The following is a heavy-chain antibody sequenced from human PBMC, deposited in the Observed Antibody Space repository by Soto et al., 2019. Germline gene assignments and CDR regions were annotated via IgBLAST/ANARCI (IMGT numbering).Heavy chain of an antibody. CDR2: IIPIFGTA. V-gene: IGHV1-69*13. CDR1: GGTFSSYA. D-gene: IGHD3-22*01. J-gene: IGHJ4*02. Sequence: SVKVSCKASGGTFSSYAISWVRQAPGQGLEWMGGIIPIFGTANYAQKFQGRVTITADESTSTAYMELSSLRSEDTAVYYCASRYYYDSSGYYYGGYWGQGTLVTVSS. CDR3: ASRYYYDSSGYYYGGY.